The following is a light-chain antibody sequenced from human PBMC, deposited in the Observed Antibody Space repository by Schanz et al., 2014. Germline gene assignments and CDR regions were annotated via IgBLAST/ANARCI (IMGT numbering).Light chain of an antibody. V-gene: IGKV3D-15*01. Sequence: EIVMTQSPATLSVSPGERATLSCRASQSVSSNLAWYQQKPGQAPRLLIYGASSRATGIPDRFSGSGSGTEFTLTISSLQPDDFATYYCQQYNSYWGFGQGTKVEIK. J-gene: IGKJ1*01. CDR2: GAS. CDR1: QSVSSN. CDR3: QQYNSYWG.